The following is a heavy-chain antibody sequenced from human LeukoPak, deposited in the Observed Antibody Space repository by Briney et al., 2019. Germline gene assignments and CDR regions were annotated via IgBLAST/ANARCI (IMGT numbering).Heavy chain of an antibody. J-gene: IGHJ4*02. D-gene: IGHD6-13*01. V-gene: IGHV1-18*01. CDR1: GYTFTSYG. CDR2: ISACNGNT. CDR3: ASAIAAAGTYDY. Sequence: ASVKVSCKASGYTFTSYGISWVRQAPGQGLEWMGWISACNGNTNYAQKLQGRVTMTTDTSTSTAYMELRSLRSDDTAVYYCASAIAAAGTYDYWGQGTLVTVSS.